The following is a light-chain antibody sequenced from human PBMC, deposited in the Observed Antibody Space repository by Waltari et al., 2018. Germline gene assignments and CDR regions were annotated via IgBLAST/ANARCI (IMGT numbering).Light chain of an antibody. CDR3: QHLNSYPIT. Sequence: DIQLTQSPSFLSASVGDRVIITCRASQGISNYLAWYQQKPGKAPKLLIYAASTLQSGVPSSFSGSGSGTEFTLTISSLQPEDFATYYCQHLNSYPITFGQGTRLEIK. CDR2: AAS. V-gene: IGKV1-9*01. CDR1: QGISNY. J-gene: IGKJ5*01.